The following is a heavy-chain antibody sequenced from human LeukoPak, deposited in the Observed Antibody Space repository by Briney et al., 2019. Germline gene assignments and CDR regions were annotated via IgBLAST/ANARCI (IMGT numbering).Heavy chain of an antibody. V-gene: IGHV3-7*01. CDR3: ARIDSRGSTWDY. CDR1: GFPFSSYW. J-gene: IGHJ4*02. D-gene: IGHD3-22*01. Sequence: GGSLRLSCVASGFPFSSYWMTWVRQAPGKGLEWVANIKQDGSKKSYVDSVKGRFTISRDNAKNSLYLQMNSLRAEDTAVYYCARIDSRGSTWDYWGQGTLVTVSS. CDR2: IKQDGSKK.